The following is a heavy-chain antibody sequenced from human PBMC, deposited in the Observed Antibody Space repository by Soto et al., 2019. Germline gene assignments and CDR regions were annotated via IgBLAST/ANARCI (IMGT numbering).Heavy chain of an antibody. D-gene: IGHD3-3*01. CDR2: ISYDGSNK. CDR3: ARDLIFLVRASSGFWSGYYSYYYYGMDV. V-gene: IGHV3-30-3*01. CDR1: GFTFSSYA. J-gene: IGHJ6*02. Sequence: ESGGGVVQPGRSLRLSCAASGFTFSSYAMHWVRQAPGKGLEWVAVISYDGSNKYYADSVKGRFTISRDNSKNTLYLQMNSLRAEDTAVYYCARDLIFLVRASSGFWSGYYSYYYYGMDVWGQGTTVTVSS.